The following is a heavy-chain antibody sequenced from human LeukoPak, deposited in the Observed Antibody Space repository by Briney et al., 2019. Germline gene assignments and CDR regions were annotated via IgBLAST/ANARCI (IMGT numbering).Heavy chain of an antibody. CDR2: INLDGRQK. CDR1: GFTFGSYW. Sequence: GGSLRLSCAASGFTFGSYWLSWVRQAPGKGLEWVANINLDGRQKYHVDSVKGRFTISRDNGKNTQYLQMNSLRAEDTAVYYCVRVSGFCTNGVCPSFDPWGQGTLVTVSS. CDR3: VRVSGFCTNGVCPSFDP. D-gene: IGHD2-8*01. V-gene: IGHV3-7*01. J-gene: IGHJ5*02.